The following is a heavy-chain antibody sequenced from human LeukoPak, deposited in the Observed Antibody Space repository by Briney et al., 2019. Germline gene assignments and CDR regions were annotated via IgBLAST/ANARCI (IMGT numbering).Heavy chain of an antibody. Sequence: GGSLRLSCAASGFAFSRYGMHWVRQAPGKGLERVAVISYDGSNKYYADSVKGRFTISRDNSKNTLYLQMDSLRAEDTAVYYCARIAVRNPFDYWGQGTLVTVSS. CDR2: ISYDGSNK. CDR1: GFAFSRYG. V-gene: IGHV3-30*03. CDR3: ARIAVRNPFDY. D-gene: IGHD2-21*01. J-gene: IGHJ4*02.